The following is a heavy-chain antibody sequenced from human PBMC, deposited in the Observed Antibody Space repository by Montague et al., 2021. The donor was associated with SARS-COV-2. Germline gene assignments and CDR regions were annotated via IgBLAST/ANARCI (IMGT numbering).Heavy chain of an antibody. Sequence: SETLSLTCTVSGGSISSSSYYWGWLRQPPGKGLEWIGSIYYSGSTYYNPSLKGRVTISVDTSKNQFSLKLSSVTAADTAVYYCARFPTSYYYDSKAAPATPDAFDIWGQGTMVTVSS. CDR2: IYYSGST. CDR1: GGSISSSSYY. J-gene: IGHJ3*02. V-gene: IGHV4-39*01. CDR3: ARFPTSYYYDSKAAPATPDAFDI. D-gene: IGHD3-22*01.